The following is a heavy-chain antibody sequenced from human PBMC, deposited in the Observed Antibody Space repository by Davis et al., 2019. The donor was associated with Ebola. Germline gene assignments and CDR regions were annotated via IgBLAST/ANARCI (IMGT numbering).Heavy chain of an antibody. CDR2: INHSGST. D-gene: IGHD3-3*01. V-gene: IGHV4-34*01. Sequence: MPPETLSLTCAVYGGSFSGYYWSWIRQPPGKGLEWIGEINHSGSTNYNPSLKSRVTISVATSKNQSSLKLRSVTAADTAVYYCARGQIFGVVKYYYYGMDVWGQGTTVTVSS. CDR1: GGSFSGYY. J-gene: IGHJ6*02. CDR3: ARGQIFGVVKYYYYGMDV.